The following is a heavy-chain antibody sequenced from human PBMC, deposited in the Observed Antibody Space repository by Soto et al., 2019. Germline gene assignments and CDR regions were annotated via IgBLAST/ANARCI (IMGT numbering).Heavy chain of an antibody. V-gene: IGHV4-34*01. CDR1: GGSFSGYY. J-gene: IGHJ5*02. CDR2: INHSGST. CDR3: ARAGMYYYGSGSYHTHPNWFDP. D-gene: IGHD3-10*01. Sequence: SETLSLTCAVYGGSFSGYYWSWIRQPPGKGLEWIGEINHSGSTNYNPSLKSRVTISVDTSKNQFSLKLSSVTAADTAVYYCARAGMYYYGSGSYHTHPNWFDPWGQGTLVTVSS.